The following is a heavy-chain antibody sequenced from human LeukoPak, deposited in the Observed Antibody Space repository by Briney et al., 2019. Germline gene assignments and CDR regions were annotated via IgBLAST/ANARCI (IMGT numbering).Heavy chain of an antibody. D-gene: IGHD5-18*01. Sequence: SPSETLSLTCAVSGGSISSYYWSWIRQPPGKGLEWIGYIYYSGSTNYNPSLKSRVTISVDTSKNQFSLKLSSVTAADTAVYYCARVWDTAMDLIDYWGQGTLVTVSS. CDR1: GGSISSYY. CDR2: IYYSGST. CDR3: ARVWDTAMDLIDY. V-gene: IGHV4-59*01. J-gene: IGHJ4*02.